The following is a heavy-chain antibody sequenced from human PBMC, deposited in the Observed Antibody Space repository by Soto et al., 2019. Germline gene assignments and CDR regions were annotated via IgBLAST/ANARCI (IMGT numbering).Heavy chain of an antibody. CDR1: GYTFTSYY. V-gene: IGHV1-46*01. CDR3: ARGRASGSYYLLDY. D-gene: IGHD3-10*01. J-gene: IGHJ4*02. Sequence: GASVKVSCKASGYTFTSYYMHWVRQAPGQGLEWMGIINPSGGSTSYAQKFQGRVTMTRDTSTRTAYMEVSSLRSDDTAVYYCARGRASGSYYLLDYWGQGTLVTVSA. CDR2: INPSGGST.